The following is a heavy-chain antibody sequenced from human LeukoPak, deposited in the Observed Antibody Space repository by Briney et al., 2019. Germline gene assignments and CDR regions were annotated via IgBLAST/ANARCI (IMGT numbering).Heavy chain of an antibody. D-gene: IGHD4-17*01. CDR3: ARGANYGDYNGYYYYGMDV. CDR1: GFTFRSYG. Sequence: HPGGSLRLSCAATGFTFRSYGMHWVREAPGKGLEWVAVIWYDGSNKYYADSVKGRFTISRDTFKNTLYLKMNSLRTEDPAGYYCARGANYGDYNGYYYYGMDVWGQGTTVTVSS. CDR2: IWYDGSNK. V-gene: IGHV3-33*01. J-gene: IGHJ6*02.